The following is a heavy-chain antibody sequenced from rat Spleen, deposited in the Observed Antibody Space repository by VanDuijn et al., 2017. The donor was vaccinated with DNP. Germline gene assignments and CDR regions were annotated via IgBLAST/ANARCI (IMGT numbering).Heavy chain of an antibody. D-gene: IGHD1-4*01. CDR3: ARHVLPLRVWDY. V-gene: IGHV5-22*01. J-gene: IGHJ2*01. CDR1: GFSFSDYH. CDR2: IRYDGVST. Sequence: EVQLVESGGGLVQPGRPLKLSCAASGFSFSDYHMACLRQAPTKGLQWVAYIRYDGVSTYNGDSVKGRFTISRDNAKSTLYLQMNSLRSEDMATYYCARHVLPLRVWDYWGQGVMVTVSS.